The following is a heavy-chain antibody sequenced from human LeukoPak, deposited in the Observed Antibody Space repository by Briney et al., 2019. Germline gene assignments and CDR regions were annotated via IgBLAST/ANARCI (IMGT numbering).Heavy chain of an antibody. CDR2: ITSRSTYL. D-gene: IGHD1-20*01. V-gene: IGHV3-21*01. CDR3: AKDTVTGTFDY. J-gene: IGHJ4*02. CDR1: GFNFSSYT. Sequence: GGSLRLSCAASGFASGFNFSSYTMNWVRQAPGKGLEWISSITSRSTYLYYAASVKGRFTISRDNARHSLFLQMNSLRAEDTAVYYCAKDTVTGTFDYWGQGTLVTVSS.